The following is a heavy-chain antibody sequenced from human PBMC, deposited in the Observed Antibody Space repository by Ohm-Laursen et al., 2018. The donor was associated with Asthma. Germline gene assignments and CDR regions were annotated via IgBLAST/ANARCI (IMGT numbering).Heavy chain of an antibody. J-gene: IGHJ6*02. Sequence: PSQTLSLTCNVSGDSISGINWRSWIRQPPGKGLEWIGEINHSGSTNYNPSLESRVTISVDTSKNQFSLMLSSVTAADTAVYYCARDPRQQLPLDVWGQGTTVTVSS. CDR3: ARDPRQQLPLDV. CDR1: GDSISGINW. D-gene: IGHD6-13*01. CDR2: INHSGST. V-gene: IGHV4-4*02.